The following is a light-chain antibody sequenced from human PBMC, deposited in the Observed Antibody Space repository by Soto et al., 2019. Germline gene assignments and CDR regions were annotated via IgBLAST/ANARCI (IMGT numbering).Light chain of an antibody. J-gene: IGLJ2*01. CDR1: SSDVGGYHY. CDR2: EVS. Sequence: QSALTQPPSASGSPGQSVTISCTGTSSDVGGYHYVSWYQQHTGKAPKLMIYEVSKRPSGVPDRFSGSKSGNPASLTVSGLQAEDEADYYCSSDAGSNNVVFGGGTKLTVL. CDR3: SSDAGSNNVV. V-gene: IGLV2-8*01.